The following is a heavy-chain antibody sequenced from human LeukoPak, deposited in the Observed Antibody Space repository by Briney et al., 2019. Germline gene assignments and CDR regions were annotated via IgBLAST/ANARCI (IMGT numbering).Heavy chain of an antibody. CDR1: GFPFSSYE. J-gene: IGHJ6*02. Sequence: GGCLRLSCAVSGFPFSSYEMNWVRRAPGKGLEWVSLLSSSGSTIYYADSVKGRFSISRDNAKNSLYLQMNSLRAEDTAVYYCARDLALHIVVVVAATLYYYYGMDVWGQGTTVTVSS. V-gene: IGHV3-48*03. CDR3: ARDLALHIVVVVAATLYYYYGMDV. CDR2: LSSSGSTI. D-gene: IGHD2-15*01.